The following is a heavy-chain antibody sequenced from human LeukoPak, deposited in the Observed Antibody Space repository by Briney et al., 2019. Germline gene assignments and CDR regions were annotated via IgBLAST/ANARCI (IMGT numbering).Heavy chain of an antibody. CDR2: ISAYNGNT. CDR3: ARKGGSYVMPNGYYYYYYMDV. J-gene: IGHJ6*03. V-gene: IGHV1-18*01. Sequence: GASVKVSCKASGYTFTSYGISWVRQAPGQGLEWMGWISAYNGNTNYAQKLQGRVTMTTDTSTSTAYMELRSLRSDDTAVYYCARKGGSYVMPNGYYYYYYMDVWGKGTTVTVSS. CDR1: GYTFTSYG. D-gene: IGHD1-26*01.